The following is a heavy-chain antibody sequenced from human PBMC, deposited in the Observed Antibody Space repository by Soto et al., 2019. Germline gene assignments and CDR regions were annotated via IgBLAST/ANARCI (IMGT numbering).Heavy chain of an antibody. V-gene: IGHV3-48*03. CDR1: GFTFSSND. J-gene: IGHJ6*02. CDR2: ISVSGSMR. D-gene: IGHD3-9*01. CDR3: ATAGLTGSV. Sequence: QLVESGGGSVQPGGSLRLSCAPSGFTFSSNDMNWVPQAPGKGLEWVSYISVSGSMRFYADAVRGRFTISRDNTKKMLYLQMNSLRVEDTALYYCATAGLTGSVWGQGTTVTVSS.